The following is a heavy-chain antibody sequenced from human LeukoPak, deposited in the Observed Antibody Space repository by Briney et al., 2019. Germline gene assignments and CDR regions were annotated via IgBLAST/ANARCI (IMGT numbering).Heavy chain of an antibody. J-gene: IGHJ4*02. CDR2: IYSGGST. Sequence: GGSLRLSCAASGFTVSSNYMSWVRQAPGKGLDWVSVIYSGGSTYYADSVKGRFTISRDNSKNTLYLQMNSLRAEDTAVYYCARVTYDFWSGYYRYFDYWGQGTLVTVSS. V-gene: IGHV3-66*02. D-gene: IGHD3-3*01. CDR3: ARVTYDFWSGYYRYFDY. CDR1: GFTVSSNY.